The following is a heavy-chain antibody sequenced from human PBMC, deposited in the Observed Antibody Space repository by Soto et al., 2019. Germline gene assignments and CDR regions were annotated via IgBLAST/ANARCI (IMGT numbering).Heavy chain of an antibody. CDR3: ASESREFSSSGGLDV. J-gene: IGHJ6*02. V-gene: IGHV4-61*01. CDR2: LYYSGST. CDR1: GGSVNSESYY. Sequence: QVQLQESGPGLERPSETLSLNCTVCGGSVNSESYYWSWIRQPPGKRLEWIGSLYYSGSTNYNPSLKSRITISVDTSKNQFSLKLSSVTAADTAVYFCASESREFSSSGGLDVWGQGTTVTVSS. D-gene: IGHD3-10*01.